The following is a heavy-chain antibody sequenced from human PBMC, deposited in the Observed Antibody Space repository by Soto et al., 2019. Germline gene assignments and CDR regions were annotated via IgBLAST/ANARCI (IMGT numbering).Heavy chain of an antibody. CDR1: GVTFSSYT. CDR3: ARDLNPTTKYCSGGSCYPGIGY. J-gene: IGHJ4*02. D-gene: IGHD2-15*01. Sequence: QVQLVQSGAGVKKPGSSVKVSCTASGVTFSSYTISWVRQAPGQGLEWMGRIIPILGIANYAQKFQGRVTITADKSTSTAYMELSSLRSEDTAVYYCARDLNPTTKYCSGGSCYPGIGYWGQGTLVTVSS. V-gene: IGHV1-69*08. CDR2: IIPILGIA.